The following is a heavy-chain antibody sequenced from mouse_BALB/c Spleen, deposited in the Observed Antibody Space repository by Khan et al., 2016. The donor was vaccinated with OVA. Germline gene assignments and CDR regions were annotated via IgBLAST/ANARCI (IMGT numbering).Heavy chain of an antibody. CDR3: ARLEDI. CDR2: IWAGGST. Sequence: QVQLKQSGPGLVAPSQSLSITCTVSGFSLTSYGVHWVRQPPGKGLEWLGVIWAGGSTNYNSALMSRLSISKDNSSQVFLKMNSLQTDDTAMYYCARLEDIWGQGTTLTVSS. V-gene: IGHV2-9*02. D-gene: IGHD1-3*01. J-gene: IGHJ2*01. CDR1: GFSLTSYG.